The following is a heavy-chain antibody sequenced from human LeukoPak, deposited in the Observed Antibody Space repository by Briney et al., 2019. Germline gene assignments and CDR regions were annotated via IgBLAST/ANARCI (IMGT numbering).Heavy chain of an antibody. Sequence: GGSLRLSCAASGFTFSSYSLNWVRQAPGKGLEWVSFISSSSIYIYYADSVKGRFTISRDNSKNSLYLQMNSLRTEDTALYYCAKDRSIAAPGAFDYWGQGTLVTVSS. D-gene: IGHD6-6*01. V-gene: IGHV3-21*04. CDR1: GFTFSSYS. CDR3: AKDRSIAAPGAFDY. J-gene: IGHJ4*02. CDR2: ISSSSIYI.